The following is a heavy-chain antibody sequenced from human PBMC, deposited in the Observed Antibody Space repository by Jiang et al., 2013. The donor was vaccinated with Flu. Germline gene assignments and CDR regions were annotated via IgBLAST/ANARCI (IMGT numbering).Heavy chain of an antibody. V-gene: IGHV4-31*03. CDR1: GGSISSGGYY. CDR2: IYYSGST. J-gene: IGHJ6*02. D-gene: IGHD3-3*01. CDR3: ARVGYSHRGAYDSRMDV. Sequence: GSGLVKPSQTLSLTCTVSGGSISSGGYYWSWIRQHPGKGLEWIGYIYYSGSTYYNPSLKSRVTISVDTSKNQFSLKLSSVTAADTAVYYCARVGYSHRGAYDSRMDVWGQGTTVTVSS.